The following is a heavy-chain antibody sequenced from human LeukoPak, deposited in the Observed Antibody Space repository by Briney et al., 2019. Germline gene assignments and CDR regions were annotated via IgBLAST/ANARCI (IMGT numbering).Heavy chain of an antibody. CDR2: ISISGADT. V-gene: IGHV3-23*01. Sequence: PGGSLRLSCEASGFTVSSHGMSWVRQAPGKGLEWVSAISISGADTYYANSVKGRFTVSRDNSKNTLYLQIHSLKADDTAVYYCAKDLYYDFWSGYRLGGFDYWGQGTLVTVSS. CDR3: AKDLYYDFWSGYRLGGFDY. CDR1: GFTVSSHG. D-gene: IGHD3-3*01. J-gene: IGHJ4*02.